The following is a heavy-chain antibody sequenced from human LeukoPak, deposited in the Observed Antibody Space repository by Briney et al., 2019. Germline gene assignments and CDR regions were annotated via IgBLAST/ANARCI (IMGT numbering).Heavy chain of an antibody. V-gene: IGHV3-43*02. J-gene: IGHJ4*02. D-gene: IGHD3-9*01. CDR3: AKDIDYDILTGIDY. CDR2: ISGDGGST. CDR1: GFTVSSNY. Sequence: GGSLRLSCAASGFTVSSNYMSWVRQAPGKGLEWVSLISGDGGSTYYADSVKGRFTISRDNSKNSLYLQMNSLRTEDTALYYCAKDIDYDILTGIDYWGQGTLVTVSS.